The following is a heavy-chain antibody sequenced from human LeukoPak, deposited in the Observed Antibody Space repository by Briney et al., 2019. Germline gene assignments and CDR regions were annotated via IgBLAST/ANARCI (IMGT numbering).Heavy chain of an antibody. D-gene: IGHD2-21*01. J-gene: IGHJ6*02. Sequence: EASVKVSCKASGYTFISYGIGWVRQAPGQGLEWMGWGYNGNTKYALKLQGRVTITTDTSTSTAYMELRSLRSDDTAVYYCARGRAISYGYGMDVWGQGTTVTVSS. CDR1: GYTFISYG. CDR2: GYNGNT. V-gene: IGHV1-18*01. CDR3: ARGRAISYGYGMDV.